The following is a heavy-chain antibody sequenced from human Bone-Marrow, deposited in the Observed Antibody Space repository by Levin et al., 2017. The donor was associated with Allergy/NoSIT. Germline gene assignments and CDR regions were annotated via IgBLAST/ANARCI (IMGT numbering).Heavy chain of an antibody. CDR2: IYWDDDK. D-gene: IGHD4/OR15-4a*01. CDR1: GFSLSSPGVG. J-gene: IGHJ4*02. CDR3: AHSGDYGGYYFDS. Sequence: QTLSLTCNFAGFSLSSPGVGVGWIRQAPGKALEWLALIYWDDDKRFSSSLMNRLTITKDTSKNQVFLTMTDLDPVDTATYYCAHSGDYGGYYFDSWGQGTLVTVSS. V-gene: IGHV2-5*02.